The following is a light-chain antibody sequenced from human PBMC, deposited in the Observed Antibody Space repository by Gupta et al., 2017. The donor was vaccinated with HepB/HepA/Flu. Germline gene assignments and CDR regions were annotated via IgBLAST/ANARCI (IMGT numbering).Light chain of an antibody. CDR3: ASWDDSRNGVV. CDR1: SSNIGTNT. Sequence: QSVLTQPPSASGPPGQRVSIPCSGSSSNIGTNTGNWYQQLPGTAPKLLIFSNNQRPSGVPDRFSGSKSGTSASLAISGLQSEDEADYYCASWDDSRNGVVFGGGTKLTVL. CDR2: SNN. V-gene: IGLV1-44*01. J-gene: IGLJ2*01.